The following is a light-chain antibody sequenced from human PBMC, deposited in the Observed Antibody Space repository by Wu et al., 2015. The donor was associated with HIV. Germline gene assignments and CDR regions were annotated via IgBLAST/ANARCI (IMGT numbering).Light chain of an antibody. Sequence: EIVLEQSPGTLSLAVGGRVVFSCRASHSILRNWIAWYQQRPGQAPRLLMYEAYKRAPGTPDRFIGSGSGTEFTLTIDRLEPEDFANLFCQQYGASPITFGQGTRLXI. V-gene: IGKV3-20*01. J-gene: IGKJ5*01. CDR2: EAY. CDR1: HSILRNW. CDR3: QQYGASPIT.